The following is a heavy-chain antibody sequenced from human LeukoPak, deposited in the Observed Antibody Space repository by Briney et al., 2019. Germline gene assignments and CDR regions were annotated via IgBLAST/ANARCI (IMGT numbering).Heavy chain of an antibody. CDR3: APRITVAGTGVDS. Sequence: GGSLRLSCAASGFTFNTYAMSWVRQAPGKGLEWVSAISGSGGNTYYADSVKGRFPISRDNSKNTLYLQMNSLRAEDTAVYYCAPRITVAGTGVDSWGQGTLVTVSS. V-gene: IGHV3-23*01. CDR2: ISGSGGNT. CDR1: GFTFNTYA. D-gene: IGHD6-19*01. J-gene: IGHJ4*02.